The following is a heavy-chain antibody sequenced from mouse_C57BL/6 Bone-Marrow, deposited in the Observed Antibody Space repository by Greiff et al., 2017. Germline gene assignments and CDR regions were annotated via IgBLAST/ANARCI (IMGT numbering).Heavy chain of an antibody. V-gene: IGHV10-3*01. Sequence: EVKLVESGGGLVQPKGSLKLSCAASGFTFNTYAMHWVRQAPGQGLEWVARIRSKSSNYATYYADSVKDRFTISRDDSKTILYLQMNNQKTEDTALYYCVRDYGNYCDYWGQGTTRTVSS. CDR2: IRSKSSNYAT. J-gene: IGHJ2*01. CDR3: VRDYGNYCDY. CDR1: GFTFNTYA. D-gene: IGHD2-1*01.